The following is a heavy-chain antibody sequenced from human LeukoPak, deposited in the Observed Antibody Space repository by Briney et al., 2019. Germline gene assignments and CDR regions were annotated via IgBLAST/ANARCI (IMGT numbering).Heavy chain of an antibody. CDR1: GYTFTDYY. Sequence: GASVKVSCKASGYTFTDYYMHWVRQAPGQGLEWMGWINPKSGATKYALKFQGRVTMTRDTSNSTVYMELSRLRSDDTAVYYCARPADYGDYLDYWGQGTLVTVSS. V-gene: IGHV1-2*02. J-gene: IGHJ4*02. D-gene: IGHD4-17*01. CDR3: ARPADYGDYLDY. CDR2: INPKSGAT.